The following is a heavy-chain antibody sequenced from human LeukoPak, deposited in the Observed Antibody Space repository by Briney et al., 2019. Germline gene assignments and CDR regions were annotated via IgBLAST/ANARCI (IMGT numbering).Heavy chain of an antibody. Sequence: SGGSLRLSCAASGFTFSSYSMNWVRQAPGKGLEWVSSISSSSSYIYYADSVKGRFTISRDNAKNSLYLQMNSLRAEDTAVYYCARDRRIAARHYYGMDVWGQGTTVTVSS. CDR1: GFTFSSYS. D-gene: IGHD6-6*01. CDR2: ISSSSSYI. CDR3: ARDRRIAARHYYGMDV. J-gene: IGHJ6*02. V-gene: IGHV3-21*01.